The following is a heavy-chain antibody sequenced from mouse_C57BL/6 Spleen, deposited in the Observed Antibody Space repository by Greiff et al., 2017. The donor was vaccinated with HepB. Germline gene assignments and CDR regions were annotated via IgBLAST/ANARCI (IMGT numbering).Heavy chain of an antibody. CDR1: GYTFTSYW. D-gene: IGHD2-1*01. Sequence: QVQLQQPGAELVRPGSPVKLSCKASGYTFTSYWMDWVKQRPGQGLEWIGNIYPSDSETHYNQKFKDKATLTVDKSSSTAYMQLSSLTSEDSAVYYCARGDYGNFYFDYWGQGTTLTVSS. CDR2: IYPSDSET. V-gene: IGHV1-61*01. J-gene: IGHJ2*01. CDR3: ARGDYGNFYFDY.